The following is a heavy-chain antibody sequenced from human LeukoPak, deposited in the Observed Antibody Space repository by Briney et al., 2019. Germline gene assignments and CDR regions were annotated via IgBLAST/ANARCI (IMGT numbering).Heavy chain of an antibody. CDR3: ARYSSGYWYYFDY. V-gene: IGHV7-4-1*02. Sequence: ASVKVSCKASGYTFTSYGISWVRQAPGQGLEWMGWINTNTGNPTYAQGFTGRFVFSLDTSVSTAYLQISSLKAEDTAVYYCARYSSGYWYYFDYWGQGTLVTVSS. CDR1: GYTFTSYG. D-gene: IGHD3-22*01. CDR2: INTNTGNP. J-gene: IGHJ4*02.